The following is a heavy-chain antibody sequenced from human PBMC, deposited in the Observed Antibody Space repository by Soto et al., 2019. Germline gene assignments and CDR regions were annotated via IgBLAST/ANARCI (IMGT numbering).Heavy chain of an antibody. V-gene: IGHV3-23*01. CDR1: GLDFSSEV. CDR3: AKVGPSYYYGMDV. D-gene: IGHD1-26*01. Sequence: SGGSLRLSCAASGLDFSSEVMCWVRQAPGKGLEWVSSISGSGRTIYHADSMRGRFAISRDNSKNSLYLQLNNLRVDDTAVYYWAKVGPSYYYGMDVWGQGTTVTVSS. J-gene: IGHJ6*02. CDR2: ISGSGRTI.